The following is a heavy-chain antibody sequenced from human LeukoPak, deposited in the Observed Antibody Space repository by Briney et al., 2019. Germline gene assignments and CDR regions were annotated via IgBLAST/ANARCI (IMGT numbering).Heavy chain of an antibody. J-gene: IGHJ4*02. CDR1: SGSIFSSNW. Sequence: SGTLSLTCAVSSGSIFSSNWWSWVRQPPGKGLEWIGQIFHSGSTSYSPSLKSRVTISVDKSKNQFSLKMTSVTAEDTAVYYCTTEDSSGWYFDYWGQGTLVTVSS. CDR3: TTEDSSGWYFDY. V-gene: IGHV4-4*02. D-gene: IGHD6-19*01. CDR2: IFHSGST.